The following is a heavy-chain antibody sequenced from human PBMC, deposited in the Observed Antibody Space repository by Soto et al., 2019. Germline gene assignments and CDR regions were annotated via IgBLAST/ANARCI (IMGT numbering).Heavy chain of an antibody. D-gene: IGHD2-21*02. V-gene: IGHV1-69*13. CDR2: IIPIFGTA. CDR1: GGTFSSYA. J-gene: IGHJ6*02. CDR3: ARYCGGDCYPKFVYYYYGMDV. Sequence: SVKVSCKASGGTFSSYAISWVRQAPGQGLEWMGGIIPIFGTANYAQKFQGRVTITADESTSTAYMELSSLRSEDTAVYYCARYCGGDCYPKFVYYYYGMDVWGQGTTVTVSS.